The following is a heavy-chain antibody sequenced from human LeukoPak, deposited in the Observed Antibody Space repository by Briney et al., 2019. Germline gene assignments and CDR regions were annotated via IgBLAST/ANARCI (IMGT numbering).Heavy chain of an antibody. CDR2: IYYSGST. V-gene: IGHV4-39*01. Sequence: SETLSLTCTVSGGSISSSSYYWGWIRQPPGKGLEWIGSIYYSGSTYYNPSLKSRVTISVDTSNNQFSLKLSSVTAADAAVYHCARHADYSRAFDIWGQGTMVTVSS. CDR1: GGSISSSSYY. J-gene: IGHJ3*02. CDR3: ARHADYSRAFDI. D-gene: IGHD4-11*01.